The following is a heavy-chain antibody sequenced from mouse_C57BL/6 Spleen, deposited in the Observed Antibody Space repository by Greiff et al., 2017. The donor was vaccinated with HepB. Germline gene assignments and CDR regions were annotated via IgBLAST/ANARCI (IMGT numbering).Heavy chain of an antibody. CDR1: GYTFTSYW. D-gene: IGHD2-4*01. CDR2: IYPGSGST. CDR3: VRRGPYDDYDGTWFAY. Sequence: VQLQQSGAELVKPGASVKMSCKASGYTFTSYWITWVKQRPGQGLEWIGDIYPGSGSTNYNEKFKSKATLTVDTSSSTAYMQLSSLTSEDSAVYYCVRRGPYDDYDGTWFAYWGQGTLVTVSA. V-gene: IGHV1-55*01. J-gene: IGHJ3*01.